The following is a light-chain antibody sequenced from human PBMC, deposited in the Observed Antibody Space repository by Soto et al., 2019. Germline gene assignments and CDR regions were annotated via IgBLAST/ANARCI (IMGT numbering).Light chain of an antibody. J-gene: IGKJ4*01. CDR3: QQRTNPLT. V-gene: IGKV3-11*01. CDR1: QSINTY. Sequence: EIVLTQSPATLSLSPGERATLSCRASQSINTYVAWYQQKPGQAPRLLIYDVFRRATGIPVRFSGSGSGTEFTLTITSLEAEDFAVYYCQQRTNPLTVGGGTKVEI. CDR2: DVF.